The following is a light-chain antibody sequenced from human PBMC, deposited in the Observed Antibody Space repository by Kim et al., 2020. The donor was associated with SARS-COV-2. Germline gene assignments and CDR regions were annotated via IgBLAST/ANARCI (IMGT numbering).Light chain of an antibody. Sequence: PGEGAILSCRASQTIGISLGWYQHKLGQAPGLLIYDAAIRAAGIPGRFSGGGSGTGFTLTISSLEPEDFAVYYCQQRNNWPPAVTFGGGTKVDIK. CDR1: QTIGIS. V-gene: IGKV3-11*01. J-gene: IGKJ4*01. CDR2: DAA. CDR3: QQRNNWPPAVT.